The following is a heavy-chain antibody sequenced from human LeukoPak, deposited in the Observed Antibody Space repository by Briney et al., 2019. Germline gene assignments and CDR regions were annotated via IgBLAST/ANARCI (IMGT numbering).Heavy chain of an antibody. V-gene: IGHV3-74*01. CDR1: GFTFSSYW. CDR2: IHSDEIST. Sequence: PGGSLRLSCAASGFTFSSYWMHWVRQAPGKGLVWVAHIHSDEISTAYADSVKGRFTISRDNTRNMLYLQMNSLRAEDTAVYYCAKDTYSSSWYVKDVWGKGTTVTVSS. D-gene: IGHD6-13*01. J-gene: IGHJ6*04. CDR3: AKDTYSSSWYVKDV.